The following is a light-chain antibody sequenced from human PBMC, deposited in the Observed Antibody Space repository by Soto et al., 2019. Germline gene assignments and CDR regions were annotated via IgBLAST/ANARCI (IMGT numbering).Light chain of an antibody. V-gene: IGKV3-11*01. CDR1: ERISHS. J-gene: IGKJ5*01. Sequence: DIVLTQSPATLSLSPGNRVTLSCRANERISHSLAWYQQKPGQAPRILIYDASFRATGIPERFSGSGSGTDLTLSISSLEPEDFAVYYCQLSHQRSNLPPIAFGQGTRLDLK. CDR3: QLSHQRSNLPPIA. CDR2: DAS.